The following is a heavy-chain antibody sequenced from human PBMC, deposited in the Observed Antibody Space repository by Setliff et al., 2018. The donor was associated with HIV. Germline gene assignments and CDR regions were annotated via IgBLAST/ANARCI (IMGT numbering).Heavy chain of an antibody. CDR3: ARGAGLYGDYHVY. CDR2: FYYTGSD. Sequence: PSETLSLTCTVSGGSISSPGYYWSWIRQHPGKGLEWIGYFYYTGSDYYNPSLKSRVTISVDTSKNQFSLKLRSVTAADTAVYYCARGAGLYGDYHVYWGQGTLVTV. V-gene: IGHV4-31*03. D-gene: IGHD4-17*01. J-gene: IGHJ4*02. CDR1: GGSISSPGYY.